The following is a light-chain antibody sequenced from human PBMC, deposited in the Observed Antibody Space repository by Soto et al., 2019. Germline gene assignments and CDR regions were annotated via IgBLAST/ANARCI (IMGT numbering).Light chain of an antibody. CDR3: QQSYSSPGT. CDR2: AAS. Sequence: WYQQNPGKAPTLLIYAASSLQSGVPSRFSGSGSGTDFTLTISSLQPEDFATYFCQQSYSSPGTFGQGTKVDIK. J-gene: IGKJ1*01. V-gene: IGKV1-39*01.